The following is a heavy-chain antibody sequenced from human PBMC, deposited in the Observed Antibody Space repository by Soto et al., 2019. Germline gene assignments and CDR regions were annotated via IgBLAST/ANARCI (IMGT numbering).Heavy chain of an antibody. CDR1: GFTFSSYG. CDR3: AKSDGSGSYLAPIYYYYYGMDV. D-gene: IGHD3-10*01. CDR2: ISYDGSNK. V-gene: IGHV3-30*18. J-gene: IGHJ6*02. Sequence: GGSLRLSCAASGFTFSSYGMHWVRQAPGKGLEWVAVISYDGSNKYYADSVKGRFTISRDNSKNTLYLQMNSLRAEDTAVYYCAKSDGSGSYLAPIYYYYYGMDVWGQGTTVTVSS.